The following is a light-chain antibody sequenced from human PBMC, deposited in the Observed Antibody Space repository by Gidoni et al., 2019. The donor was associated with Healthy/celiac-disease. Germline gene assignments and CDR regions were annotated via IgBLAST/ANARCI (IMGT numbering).Light chain of an antibody. CDR2: SNN. CDR1: SSNIGSNY. V-gene: IGLV1-47*02. J-gene: IGLJ1*01. CDR3: AAWDDSLSGYV. Sequence: QSVLTQPPSASGTPGQRVTISCSGSSSNIGSNYVYWYQQLPGTAPKRLSYSNNQRPSGVPDRFSGSKSGTSASLAISGLRSEDEADYYCAAWDDSLSGYVFGTGTKVTVL.